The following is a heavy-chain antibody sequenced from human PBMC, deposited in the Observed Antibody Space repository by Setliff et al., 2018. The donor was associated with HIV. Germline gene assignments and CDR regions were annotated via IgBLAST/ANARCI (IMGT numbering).Heavy chain of an antibody. CDR2: IYHSGSA. J-gene: IGHJ2*01. CDR1: GYSISNGYY. V-gene: IGHV4-38-2*02. Sequence: PSETLSLTCTVSGYSISNGYYWGWIRQPPGKGLEWIGSIYHSGSAYYNPSLKSRVTISVDTSKNQFSLKLSSVTAADTAVYYCAAGLWFGEFSLWQYWHFDLWGRGTLVTVSS. CDR3: AAGLWFGEFSLWQYWHFDL. D-gene: IGHD3-10*01.